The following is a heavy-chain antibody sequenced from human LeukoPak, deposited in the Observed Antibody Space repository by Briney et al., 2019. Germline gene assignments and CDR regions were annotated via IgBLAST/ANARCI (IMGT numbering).Heavy chain of an antibody. CDR1: GGSISSYP. D-gene: IGHD3-10*01. CDR2: IYYSGST. Sequence: AETLSLTCTVPGGSISSYPWNWIRQPPGKGLEWIGNIYYSGSTNYNPSLKSRVTISPDTSKNQFSLRLSSVTAADTAVYYCARQGARFGELLSLYAMDVWGQGTTVTVSS. J-gene: IGHJ6*02. V-gene: IGHV4-59*08. CDR3: ARQGARFGELLSLYAMDV.